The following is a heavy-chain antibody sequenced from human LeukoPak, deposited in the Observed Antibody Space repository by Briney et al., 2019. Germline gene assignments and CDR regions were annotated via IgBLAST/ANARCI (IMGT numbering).Heavy chain of an antibody. CDR1: GYTFTSYG. J-gene: IGHJ4*02. CDR2: INPNSGGT. CDR3: ARALSNPKDYDSSGYPPGY. D-gene: IGHD3-22*01. V-gene: IGHV1-2*02. Sequence: ASVKVSCKASGYTFTSYGISWVRQAPGQGLEWMGWINPNSGGTNYAQKFQGRVTMTRDTSISTAYMELSRLRSDDTAVYYCARALSNPKDYDSSGYPPGYWGQGTLVTVSS.